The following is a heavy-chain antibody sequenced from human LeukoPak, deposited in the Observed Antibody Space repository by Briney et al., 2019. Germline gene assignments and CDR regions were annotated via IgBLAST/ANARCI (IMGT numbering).Heavy chain of an antibody. CDR1: GFTVSINS. CDR3: AGRAREYSHPYCY. Sequence: GGSLRLSCTVSGFTVSINSMSWVRQAPGKGLEWVSFIYSGGNTHYSASVKGRFTISRDSSKNTLYLQMTSLRAEDTAVYYCAGRAREYSHPYCYWGPGTLGSVSS. V-gene: IGHV3-53*01. D-gene: IGHD2-15*01. J-gene: IGHJ4*03. CDR2: IYSGGNT.